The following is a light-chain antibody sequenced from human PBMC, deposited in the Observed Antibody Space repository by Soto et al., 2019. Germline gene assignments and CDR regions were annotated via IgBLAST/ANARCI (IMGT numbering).Light chain of an antibody. CDR1: SSDIGGYDY. J-gene: IGLJ2*01. CDR2: DVT. V-gene: IGLV2-8*01. Sequence: QSALTQPPSASGSPGQSVTISCTGTSSDIGGYDYVSWHQQYPGKAPKLMIYDVTKRPSGVPDRFSGSKSGNTASLTVSGLRAEDEADYYCGGWDDSLSGPVFGGGTKLTVL. CDR3: GGWDDSLSGPV.